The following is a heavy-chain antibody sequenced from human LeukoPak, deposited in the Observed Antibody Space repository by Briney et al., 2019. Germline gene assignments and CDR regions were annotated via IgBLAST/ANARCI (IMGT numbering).Heavy chain of an antibody. V-gene: IGHV4-34*01. CDR3: AREPYDFWSGYYSPHDY. CDR1: GGSFSGYY. CDR2: IYYSGST. D-gene: IGHD3-3*01. J-gene: IGHJ4*02. Sequence: SETLSLTCAVYGGSFSGYYWSWIRQPPGKGLEWIGSIYYSGSTYYNPSLKSRVTISVDTSKNQFSLKLSSVTAADTAVYYCAREPYDFWSGYYSPHDYWGQGTLVTVSS.